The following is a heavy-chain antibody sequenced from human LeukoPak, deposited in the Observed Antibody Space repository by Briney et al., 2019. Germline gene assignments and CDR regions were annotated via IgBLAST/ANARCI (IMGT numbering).Heavy chain of an antibody. V-gene: IGHV3-33*01. Sequence: GGSLRLSCVASGFTFSTYGMHWVRQAPGKGLEWVALIWYDGSNKFYADSVKGRFTISRDNSKNTLYLQMNSLRAEDTAVYYCAIIGGDPFDYWGQGTLVTVSS. D-gene: IGHD2-21*02. J-gene: IGHJ4*02. CDR3: AIIGGDPFDY. CDR1: GFTFSTYG. CDR2: IWYDGSNK.